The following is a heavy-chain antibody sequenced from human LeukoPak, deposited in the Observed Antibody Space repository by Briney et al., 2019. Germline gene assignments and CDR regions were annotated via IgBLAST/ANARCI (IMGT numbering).Heavy chain of an antibody. Sequence: GESLKIFCKGSGYSFTNYWLGWVRQMPGKGLEWMGIIYPGDSDTRYSPSFQGQVTFSADKSISTAYLQWSSLKASDTAIYYCARFGSPSTEFDSWGQGTLVTVSS. CDR1: GYSFTNYW. V-gene: IGHV5-51*01. CDR3: ARFGSPSTEFDS. J-gene: IGHJ4*02. D-gene: IGHD4-11*01. CDR2: IYPGDSDT.